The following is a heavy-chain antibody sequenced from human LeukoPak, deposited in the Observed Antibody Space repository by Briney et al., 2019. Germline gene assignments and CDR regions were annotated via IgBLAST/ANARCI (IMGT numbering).Heavy chain of an antibody. D-gene: IGHD6-13*01. J-gene: IGHJ4*02. Sequence: GGSLRLPCAASGFTFSSYSMNWVRQAPGKGLEWVSSISSSSSYIYYADSVKGRFTISRDNAKNSLYLQMNSLRAEDTAVYYCARVVEQQLVRWGQGTLVTVSS. CDR3: ARVVEQQLVR. CDR2: ISSSSSYI. V-gene: IGHV3-21*01. CDR1: GFTFSSYS.